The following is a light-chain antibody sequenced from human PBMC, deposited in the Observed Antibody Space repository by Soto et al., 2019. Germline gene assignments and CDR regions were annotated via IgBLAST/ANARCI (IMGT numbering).Light chain of an antibody. CDR3: QQRSNWPIT. J-gene: IGKJ5*01. Sequence: EIFLTQSPATLSLSQWERATLSWRASQSVSSYLAWYQQKPGQAPRLLIYDASNRATGIPARFSGSGSGTEFTLAISSLQSEDFAVYYCQQRSNWPITFGQGTRLEIK. CDR2: DAS. CDR1: QSVSSY. V-gene: IGKV3-11*01.